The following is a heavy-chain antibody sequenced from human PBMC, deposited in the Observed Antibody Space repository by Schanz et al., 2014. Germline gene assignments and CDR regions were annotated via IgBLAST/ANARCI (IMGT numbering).Heavy chain of an antibody. CDR1: GYSFTDYA. D-gene: IGHD2-8*02. Sequence: QVQLVQSGVEVKRPGASVRVSCKASGYSFTDYAIHWVRQAPGQGLEWMGWISGYNGDTNYAPKFQDRVTMTTDTSTGITSLELRNLKSDDTAVYYCAKTLFPGGTQTFGNWGRGTLVTVSS. V-gene: IGHV1-18*01. CDR3: AKTLFPGGTQTFGN. CDR2: ISGYNGDT. J-gene: IGHJ4*02.